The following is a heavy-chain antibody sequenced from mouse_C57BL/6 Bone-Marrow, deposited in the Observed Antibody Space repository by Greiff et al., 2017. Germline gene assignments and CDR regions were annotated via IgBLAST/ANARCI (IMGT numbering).Heavy chain of an antibody. J-gene: IGHJ2*01. CDR1: GYTFTSYG. V-gene: IGHV1-81*01. Sequence: VKRVESGAELARPGASVKLSCKASGYTFTSYGISWVKQRTGQGLEWIGEIYPRSGNTYYNEKFKGKATLTADKSSSTAYMELRSLTSEDSAVYFCARERTMVTTGCHYFDYWGQGTTLTVSS. D-gene: IGHD2-2*01. CDR2: IYPRSGNT. CDR3: ARERTMVTTGCHYFDY.